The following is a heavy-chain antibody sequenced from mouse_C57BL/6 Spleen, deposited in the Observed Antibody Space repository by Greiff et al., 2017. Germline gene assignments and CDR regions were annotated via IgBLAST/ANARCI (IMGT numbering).Heavy chain of an antibody. CDR3: AKRGDYDYGGDY. J-gene: IGHJ4*01. V-gene: IGHV2-5*01. D-gene: IGHD2-4*01. CDR1: GFSLTSYG. CDR2: IWRGGST. Sequence: VKVEESGPGLVQPSQSLSITCTVSGFSLTSYGVHWVRQSPGKGLEWLGVIWRGGSTDYNAAFMSRLSITKDNSKSQVFFKMNSLQADDTAIYYCAKRGDYDYGGDYWGQGTSVTVSS.